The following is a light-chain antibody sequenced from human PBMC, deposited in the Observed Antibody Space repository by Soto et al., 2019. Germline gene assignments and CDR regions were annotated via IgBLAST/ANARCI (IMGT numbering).Light chain of an antibody. J-gene: IGKJ4*01. Sequence: EVVMTQSPATLSVSPGESSTLSCLASQGIGDTLAWYQHKPGQTRRLLIYDAYSRATGIPDRFSGGGSGTDFTLTISRLEPEDFAVYYCQQFSSYPLTVGGGTKVEIK. V-gene: IGKV3-20*01. CDR2: DAY. CDR3: QQFSSYPLT. CDR1: QGIGDT.